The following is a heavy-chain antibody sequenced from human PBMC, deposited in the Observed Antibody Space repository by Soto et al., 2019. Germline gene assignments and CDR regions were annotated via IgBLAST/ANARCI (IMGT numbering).Heavy chain of an antibody. CDR1: GYIFTSYW. CDR2: IYPGDSDT. CDR3: SRLSEYSGQGPPAGGMDV. J-gene: IGHJ6*02. D-gene: IGHD5-12*01. Sequence: GESLKVSCKGSGYIFTSYWIAWVRQMPWKGLEWMGIIYPGDSDTRYSPSFQGQVTISADKSISTAYLQWSCLKASDTAMYYCSRLSEYSGQGPPAGGMDVRGQGTTVTVSS. V-gene: IGHV5-51*01.